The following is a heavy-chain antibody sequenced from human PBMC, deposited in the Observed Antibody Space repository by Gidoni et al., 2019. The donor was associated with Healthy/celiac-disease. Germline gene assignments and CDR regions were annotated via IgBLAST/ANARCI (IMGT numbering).Heavy chain of an antibody. J-gene: IGHJ4*02. CDR1: GGSFSGYY. V-gene: IGHV4-34*01. CDR3: ARGRPCSGGSCYSGGVPVDY. Sequence: QVQLQQWGAGLLKPSETLSLTCAVYGGSFSGYYWRWIRQPPGKGLEWIGEINHSGSTNYNPSLKSRVTISVDTSKNQFSLKLSSVTAADTAVYYCARGRPCSGGSCYSGGVPVDYWGQGTLVTVSS. CDR2: INHSGST. D-gene: IGHD2-15*01.